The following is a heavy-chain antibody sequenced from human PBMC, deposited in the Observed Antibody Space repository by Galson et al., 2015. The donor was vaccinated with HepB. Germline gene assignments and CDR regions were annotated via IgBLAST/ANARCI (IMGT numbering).Heavy chain of an antibody. CDR2: IYTSGST. Sequence: LSLTCTVSGGSISSGSYYWSWIRQPAGKGLEWIGRIYTSGSTNYNPSLKSRVTISVDTSKNQFSLKLSSVTAADTAAYYCAGGGMYYYYGMDVWGQGTTVTVSS. CDR1: GGSISSGSYY. CDR3: AGGGMYYYYGMDV. V-gene: IGHV4-61*02. J-gene: IGHJ6*02.